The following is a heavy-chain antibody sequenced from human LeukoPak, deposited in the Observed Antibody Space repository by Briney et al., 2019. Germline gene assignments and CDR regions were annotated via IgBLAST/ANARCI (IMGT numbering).Heavy chain of an antibody. D-gene: IGHD6-19*01. CDR1: GGSISSYY. CDR2: IYYSGST. Sequence: KPSETLSLTCTVSGGSISSYYWSWIRQPPGKGLEWIGYIYYSGSTNYNPSLKSRVTISVDTSKNQFSLKLSSVTAADTAVYYCARDSVAVAGTLDYYYYYMDVWGKGTTVTVSS. V-gene: IGHV4-59*01. CDR3: ARDSVAVAGTLDYYYYYMDV. J-gene: IGHJ6*03.